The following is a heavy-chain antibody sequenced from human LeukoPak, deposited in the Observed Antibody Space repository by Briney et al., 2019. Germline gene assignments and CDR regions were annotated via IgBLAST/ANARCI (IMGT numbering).Heavy chain of an antibody. J-gene: IGHJ4*02. V-gene: IGHV3-11*04. CDR2: ISNDGNTL. D-gene: IGHD5-18*01. CDR1: GFTFSDYY. CDR3: ARDLSGIAGYTYGRGIDY. Sequence: GGSLRLSCAASGFTFSDYYMNWARQAPGKGLEWVSFISNDGNTLYYADSVRGRFTISSDNAKNSLYLQMNSLRAEDTAVYYCARDLSGIAGYTYGRGIDYWGQGTLVTVSS.